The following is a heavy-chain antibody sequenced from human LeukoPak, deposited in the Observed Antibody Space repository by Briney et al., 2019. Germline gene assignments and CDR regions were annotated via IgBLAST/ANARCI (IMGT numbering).Heavy chain of an antibody. Sequence: KASETLSLTCAVSGGSISSSNWWSWVRQPPGKGLEWIGEIYHSGSTNYNPSLKSRVTISVDKSKNQFSLKPSSVTAADTAVYYCARAITSTSSHDAFDIWGQGTMVTVSS. D-gene: IGHD2-2*01. CDR3: ARAITSTSSHDAFDI. J-gene: IGHJ3*02. V-gene: IGHV4-4*02. CDR2: IYHSGST. CDR1: GGSISSSNW.